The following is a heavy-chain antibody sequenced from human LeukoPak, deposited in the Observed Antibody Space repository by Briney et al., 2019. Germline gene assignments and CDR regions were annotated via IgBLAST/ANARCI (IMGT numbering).Heavy chain of an antibody. J-gene: IGHJ4*02. D-gene: IGHD1-26*01. CDR2: ICGDGGSK. Sequence: VGSLRLSCAPSVFTFYDYAMHWVRHAPGKGLEWVSLICGDGGSKYYADSVKGRVTISRDNSKDTLYLQMNSLRAEDTAVYYCAKGVVGATTPYYFDYWGQGTLVTVSS. CDR1: VFTFYDYA. CDR3: AKGVVGATTPYYFDY. V-gene: IGHV3-43*02.